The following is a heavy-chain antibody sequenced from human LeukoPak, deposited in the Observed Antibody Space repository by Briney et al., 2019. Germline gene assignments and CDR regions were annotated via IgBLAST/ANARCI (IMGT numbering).Heavy chain of an antibody. V-gene: IGHV1-46*01. J-gene: IGHJ3*02. CDR1: RYTFSTYY. Sequence: ASVKVSCKASRYTFSTYYMHWVRQAPGQGLEWMGIINPSAGTTSCAQKFQGRLTMTRDTSTSTVYMDMTSLRSEDTAVYYCARANYFGSGSYAGAPFDIWGQGTMVTVSS. D-gene: IGHD3-10*01. CDR2: INPSAGTT. CDR3: ARANYFGSGSYAGAPFDI.